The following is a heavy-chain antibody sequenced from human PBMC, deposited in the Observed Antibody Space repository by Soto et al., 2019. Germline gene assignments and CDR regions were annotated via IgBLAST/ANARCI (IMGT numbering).Heavy chain of an antibody. CDR2: ISAYNGNT. CDR1: GYTFTSYV. CDR3: ASAYSPYDAFDI. J-gene: IGHJ3*02. Sequence: ASVKVSCKASGYTFTSYVISWVRQAPGQGLEWMGWISAYNGNTNYAQKLQGRVTMTTDTSTSTAYMELRSLRSDDTAVYYCASAYSPYDAFDIWGQGTMVTVSS. V-gene: IGHV1-18*01. D-gene: IGHD3-16*01.